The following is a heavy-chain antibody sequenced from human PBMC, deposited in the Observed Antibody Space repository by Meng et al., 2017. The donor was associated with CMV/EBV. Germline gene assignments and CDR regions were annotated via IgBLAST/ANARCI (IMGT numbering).Heavy chain of an antibody. Sequence: ASVKVSCKASGYTFTSYGISWVRQAPGQGLEWMGWISAYNGNTNYAEKLQVRVTMNTDTTTSTAYMELRSLRSDDTAVYYCARDRRRGYSYGGWGQGTLVTVSS. V-gene: IGHV1-18*01. D-gene: IGHD5-18*01. J-gene: IGHJ4*02. CDR3: ARDRRRGYSYGG. CDR2: ISAYNGNT. CDR1: GYTFTSYG.